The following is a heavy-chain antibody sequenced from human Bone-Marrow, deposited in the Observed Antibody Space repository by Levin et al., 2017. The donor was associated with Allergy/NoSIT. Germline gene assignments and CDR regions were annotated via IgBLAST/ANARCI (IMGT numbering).Heavy chain of an antibody. CDR3: ARVALPRYCTSTSCSDSGYYFDY. V-gene: IGHV3-13*04. CDR1: GFTFSSYD. Sequence: SCAASGFTFSSYDMHWVRQATGRGLEWVSAIGTAADSYYSGSVKGRFTVSRDNAKNSFYHQMNSLRAGDTAVYYCARVALPRYCTSTSCSDSGYYFDYWGQGTLVTVSS. D-gene: IGHD2-2*01. CDR2: IGTAADS. J-gene: IGHJ4*02.